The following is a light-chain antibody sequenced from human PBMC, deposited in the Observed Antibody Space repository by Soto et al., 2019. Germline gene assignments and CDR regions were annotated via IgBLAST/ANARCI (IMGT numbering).Light chain of an antibody. CDR1: SSNIGRNY. CDR3: AAWDDSLRGYV. J-gene: IGLJ1*01. V-gene: IGLV1-47*02. Sequence: QSVLSQPPSASGTPGQRVTISCSGSSSNIGRNYIYWYQQLPGTAPKLLIYGNTQRPSGVPDRFSGSKSGTSVSQAISGLRSEDEADYYCAAWDDSLRGYVFGTGTKV. CDR2: GNT.